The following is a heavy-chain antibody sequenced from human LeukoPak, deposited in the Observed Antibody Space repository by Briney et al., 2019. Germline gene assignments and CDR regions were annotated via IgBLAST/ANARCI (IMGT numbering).Heavy chain of an antibody. V-gene: IGHV3-23*01. CDR3: ARIAVAGAYYFDY. CDR2: ISGSGGST. Sequence: PRGSLRLSCAASGFTFSSYAMSWARQAPGKGLEWVSAISGSGGSTYYADSVKGRFTISRDNSKNTLYLQMNSLRAEDTAVYYCARIAVAGAYYFDYWGQGTLVTVSS. CDR1: GFTFSSYA. J-gene: IGHJ4*02. D-gene: IGHD6-19*01.